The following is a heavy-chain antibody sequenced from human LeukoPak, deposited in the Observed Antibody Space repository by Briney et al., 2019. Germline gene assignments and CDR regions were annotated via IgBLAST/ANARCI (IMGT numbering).Heavy chain of an antibody. D-gene: IGHD6-13*01. J-gene: IGHJ3*02. Sequence: GGSLRLSCAASGFTFSSYSMNWVRQAPGKGLEWVSYISSSSSTIYYADSVKGRFTISRDNAKNSLYLQMNSLRAEDTAVYYCARIKGYSRFDIWGQGTMVTVSS. V-gene: IGHV3-48*04. CDR2: ISSSSSTI. CDR1: GFTFSSYS. CDR3: ARIKGYSRFDI.